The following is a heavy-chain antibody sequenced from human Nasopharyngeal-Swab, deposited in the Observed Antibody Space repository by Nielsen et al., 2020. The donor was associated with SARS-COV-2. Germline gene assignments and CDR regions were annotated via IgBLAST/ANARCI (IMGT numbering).Heavy chain of an antibody. CDR3: ARFGLYDTLTGYYSHYYMDV. Sequence: VRQAPGKGLEWVAVIWYDGGNKFYADSVKGRLAISRDNSENTLYLQMNSLRAEDTAVYYCARFGLYDTLTGYYSHYYMDVWGKGTTVTVSS. V-gene: IGHV3-33*01. J-gene: IGHJ6*03. CDR2: IWYDGGNK. D-gene: IGHD3-9*01.